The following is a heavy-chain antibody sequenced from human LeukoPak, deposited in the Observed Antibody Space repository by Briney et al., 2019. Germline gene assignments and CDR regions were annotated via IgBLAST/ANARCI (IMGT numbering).Heavy chain of an antibody. D-gene: IGHD5-18*01. J-gene: IGHJ4*02. CDR1: GYTLTSYG. Sequence: GASVKVSCKASGYTLTSYGISWVRQAPGQGLEWMGWISAYNGNTNYAQKLQGRATMTTDTSTSTAYMELRSLRSDDTAVYYCARDRRGYSYGYFDYWGQGTLVTVSS. CDR2: ISAYNGNT. V-gene: IGHV1-18*01. CDR3: ARDRRGYSYGYFDY.